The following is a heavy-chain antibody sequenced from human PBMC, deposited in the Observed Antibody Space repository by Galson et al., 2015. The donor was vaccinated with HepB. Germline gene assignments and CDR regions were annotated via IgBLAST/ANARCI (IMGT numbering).Heavy chain of an antibody. D-gene: IGHD3-16*02. CDR3: ARGAYDYVWGSYSYGPFDH. CDR2: ISSNSIHT. V-gene: IGHV3-11*03. Sequence: SLRLSCAASGFTFSDYYMSWIRQAPGKGLEWVSYISSNSIHTNYADSLKGRITISRDNAKNSLYLQMKLLRAEDTAVYYCARGAYDYVWGSYSYGPFDHWGQGTLVTVSS. CDR1: GFTFSDYY. J-gene: IGHJ4*02.